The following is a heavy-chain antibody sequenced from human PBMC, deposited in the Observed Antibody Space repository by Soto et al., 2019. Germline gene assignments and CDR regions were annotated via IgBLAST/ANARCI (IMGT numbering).Heavy chain of an antibody. V-gene: IGHV4-59*01. CDR3: ASSHRGYSYGYGARVSALDI. D-gene: IGHD5-18*01. CDR1: GGSISSYY. Sequence: SETLSLTCTVSGGSISSYYWSWIRQPPGKGLEWIGYIYYSGSTNYNPSLKSRVTISVDTSKNQFSLKLSSVTAADTAVYYCASSHRGYSYGYGARVSALDIWGQGTMVTVS. J-gene: IGHJ3*02. CDR2: IYYSGST.